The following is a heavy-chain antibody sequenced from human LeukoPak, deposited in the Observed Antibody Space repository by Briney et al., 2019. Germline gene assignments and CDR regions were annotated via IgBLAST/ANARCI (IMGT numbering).Heavy chain of an antibody. CDR2: FYNXGST. J-gene: IGHJ4*02. CDR3: AEGGGGY. CDR1: GGSISSFY. V-gene: IGHV4-59*01. D-gene: IGHD1-26*01. Sequence: SETLSLTCTVSGGSISSFYWSWXXXXPGKGLEXIGNFYNXGSTXYNPSLKSRXXXXXXTSKNQFSLRLSSVTAADTAVYYCAEGGGGYWGQGTLVTVSS.